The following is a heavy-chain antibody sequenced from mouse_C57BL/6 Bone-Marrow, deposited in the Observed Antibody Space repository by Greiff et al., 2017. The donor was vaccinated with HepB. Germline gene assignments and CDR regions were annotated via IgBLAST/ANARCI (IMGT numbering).Heavy chain of an antibody. D-gene: IGHD2-2*01. Sequence: QVHVKQPGTELVKPGASVKLSCKASGYTFTSYWMHWVKQRPGQGLEWIGNINPSNGGTNYNEKFKSKAILTADKSSSTAYMELRSLTSEDSAVYYCTRLYYGYDYYAMDYWGQGTSVTVSS. CDR2: INPSNGGT. V-gene: IGHV1-53*01. J-gene: IGHJ4*01. CDR3: TRLYYGYDYYAMDY. CDR1: GYTFTSYW.